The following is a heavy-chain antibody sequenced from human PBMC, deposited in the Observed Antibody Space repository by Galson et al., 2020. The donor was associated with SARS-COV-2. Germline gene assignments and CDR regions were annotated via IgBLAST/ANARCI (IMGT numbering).Heavy chain of an antibody. CDR3: ARTIDGTGFYFDY. V-gene: IGHV4-31*03. J-gene: IGHJ4*02. D-gene: IGHD2-8*02. CDR2: IYYSGST. CDR1: GDSISSGVYY. Sequence: SETLSPTCTVSGDSISSGVYYWSWIRQHPGKGLEWIGYIYYSGSTYYNPALKSRVSMSVDTSMNQFSLRLSSVTAADTATYYCARTIDGTGFYFDYWGRGTLVTVSS.